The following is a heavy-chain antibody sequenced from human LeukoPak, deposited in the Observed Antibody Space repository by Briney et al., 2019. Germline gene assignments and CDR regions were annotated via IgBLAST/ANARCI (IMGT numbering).Heavy chain of an antibody. V-gene: IGHV3-7*04. CDR3: VRAHHPGGWFDP. CDR1: GFTFSSSW. CDR2: INQDGGEI. Sequence: HPWGSLRLSCAASGFTFSSSWMTWVRQAPGKGLEWVASINQDGGEIHYVDSVKGRFTISRDNAKNSLYLQMNSLTAEDTAVHYCVRAHHPGGWFDPWGQGTLVTVSS. D-gene: IGHD3-10*01. J-gene: IGHJ5*02.